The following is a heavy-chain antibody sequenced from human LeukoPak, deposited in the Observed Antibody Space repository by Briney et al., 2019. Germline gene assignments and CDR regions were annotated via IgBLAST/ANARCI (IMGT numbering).Heavy chain of an antibody. CDR1: GGSISSYY. CDR3: ARQTSGYYYMDV. V-gene: IGHV4-4*09. J-gene: IGHJ6*03. CDR2: IYTSGST. Sequence: PSETLSLTCTVSGGSISSYYWSWIRQPPGKGLEWIGYIYTSGSTNYNPSLKSRVTISVETSKNQFSLKLSSVTAADTAVYYCARQTSGYYYMDVWGKGTTVTVSS. D-gene: IGHD3-3*01.